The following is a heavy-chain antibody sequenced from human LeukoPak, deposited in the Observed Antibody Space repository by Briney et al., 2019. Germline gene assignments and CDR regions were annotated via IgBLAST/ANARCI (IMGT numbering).Heavy chain of an antibody. Sequence: SETLSLTCTVSGGSISSGSYYWSWIRQPAGKGLEWIGRIYTSGSTNYNPSLKSRVTISVDTSKNQFSLKLSSVTAADTAVYYCANLRDWQDAFDIWGQGTMVTVSS. CDR3: ANLRDWQDAFDI. CDR1: GGSISSGSYY. V-gene: IGHV4-61*02. CDR2: IYTSGST. D-gene: IGHD2-21*01. J-gene: IGHJ3*02.